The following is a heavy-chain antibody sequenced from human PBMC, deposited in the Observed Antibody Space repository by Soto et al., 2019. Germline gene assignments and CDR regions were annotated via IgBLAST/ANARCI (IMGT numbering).Heavy chain of an antibody. D-gene: IGHD6-19*01. CDR1: GFTFSSYA. CDR3: AKDLYSSGWYLPVIDY. V-gene: IGHV3-23*01. J-gene: IGHJ4*02. Sequence: EVQLLESGGGLVQPGGSLRLSCAASGFTFSSYAMSWVRQAPGKGLEWVSAISGSGGSTYYADSVKGRFTISRDNSKNTLYLQMNSLRADDTAVYYCAKDLYSSGWYLPVIDYWGQGTLVTVSS. CDR2: ISGSGGST.